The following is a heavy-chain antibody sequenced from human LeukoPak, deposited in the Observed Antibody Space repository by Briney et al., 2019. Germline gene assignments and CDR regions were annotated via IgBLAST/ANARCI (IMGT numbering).Heavy chain of an antibody. CDR2: LYIGRGT. CDR3: ARESRVLIGDGYYLDS. J-gene: IGHJ4*02. D-gene: IGHD3-3*01. Sequence: SETLSLTCTVSGVSITNYYWTWIRQPAGKGLEWIGRLYIGRGTDYNPSLKSRVTMSVDTSNNHFSLKLTSVTAADTAIYYCARESRVLIGDGYYLDSWGPGTLVTVSS. CDR1: GVSITNYY. V-gene: IGHV4-4*07.